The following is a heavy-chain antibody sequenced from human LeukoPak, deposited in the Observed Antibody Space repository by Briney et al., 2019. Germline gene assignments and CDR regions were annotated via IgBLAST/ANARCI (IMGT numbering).Heavy chain of an antibody. CDR2: MNPNSGNT. D-gene: IGHD3-3*01. CDR1: GYTFTSYD. CDR3: ARGRYYDFWSGYYSYYYGMDV. Sequence: GASVKVSCKASGYTFTSYDINWVRQATGQGLEWMGWMNPNSGNTGYAQKFQGRVTMTRITSISTAYMELSSLRSEDTAVYYCARGRYYDFWSGYYSYYYGMDVWGQGTTVTVSS. J-gene: IGHJ6*02. V-gene: IGHV1-8*01.